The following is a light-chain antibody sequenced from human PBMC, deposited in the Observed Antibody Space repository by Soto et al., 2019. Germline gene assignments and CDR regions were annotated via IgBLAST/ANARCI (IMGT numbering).Light chain of an antibody. CDR1: QSVSSY. CDR2: DAS. V-gene: IGKV3-11*01. J-gene: IGKJ4*01. CDR3: QQRSNWPPD. Sequence: EIVLTQSQATLSLSPAARATLSCRASQSVSSYLAWYQQKPGQAPRLLIYDASNRATGIPARFSGSGSGTDFTLTISSLEPEDFAVYYCQQRSNWPPDFGGGTKVEIK.